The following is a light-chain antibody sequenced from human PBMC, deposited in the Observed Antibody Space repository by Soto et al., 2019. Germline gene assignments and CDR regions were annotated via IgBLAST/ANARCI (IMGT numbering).Light chain of an antibody. CDR2: DAS. J-gene: IGKJ5*01. V-gene: IGKV3-11*01. Sequence: EIVLTQSPATLSFSPGERATLSCRASQSVSSYLAWYQQKPGQAPRLLIYDASNRATGIPARFSGSGSGTDFTLTISSLEPEDFAVYYCQQRSNWPPITFGQGTRLEIQ. CDR3: QQRSNWPPIT. CDR1: QSVSSY.